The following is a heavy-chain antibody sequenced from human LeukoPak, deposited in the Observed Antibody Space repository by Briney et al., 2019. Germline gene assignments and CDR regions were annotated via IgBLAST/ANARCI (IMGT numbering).Heavy chain of an antibody. CDR2: IYYSGST. J-gene: IGHJ3*02. Sequence: SETLSLTCTVSGGSISSYYWSWIRQPPGKGLEWIGYIYYSGSTYYNPSLKSRVTISVDTSKNQFSLKLSSVTAADTAVYYCARVPGGDLASDAFDIWGQGTMVTVSS. CDR1: GGSISSYY. V-gene: IGHV4-59*08. CDR3: ARVPGGDLASDAFDI. D-gene: IGHD2-21*02.